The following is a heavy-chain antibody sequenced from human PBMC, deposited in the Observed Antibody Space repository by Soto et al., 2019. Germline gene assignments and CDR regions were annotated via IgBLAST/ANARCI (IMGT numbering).Heavy chain of an antibody. J-gene: IGHJ4*02. Sequence: ASVKVSCKTSGYIFSDYGSNWVRQAPGQGLEWMGWISTYSGNANLAQKFQGRVTMTTDTSTRTAYMELRSPRSDDTAIYYCAKTTSGTTWGDSDYRCQGTVVNV. V-gene: IGHV1-18*04. D-gene: IGHD4-17*01. CDR1: GYIFSDYG. CDR3: AKTTSGTTWGDSDY. CDR2: ISTYSGNA.